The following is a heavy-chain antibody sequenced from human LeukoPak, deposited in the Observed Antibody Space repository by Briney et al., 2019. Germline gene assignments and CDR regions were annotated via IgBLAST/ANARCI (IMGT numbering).Heavy chain of an antibody. Sequence: GGSLRLSCAASGFTFSSYAMNWIRQAPGKGLEWVSSISSSSSYIYYADSVKGRFTISRDNANNSLYLQMNSLRAEDTALYYCAREVEVAGTPLGYWGQGTLVTVSS. CDR2: ISSSSSYI. CDR1: GFTFSSYA. CDR3: AREVEVAGTPLGY. J-gene: IGHJ4*02. D-gene: IGHD6-19*01. V-gene: IGHV3-21*01.